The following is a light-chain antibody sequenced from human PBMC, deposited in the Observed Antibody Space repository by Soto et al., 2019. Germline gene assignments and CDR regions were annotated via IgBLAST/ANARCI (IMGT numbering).Light chain of an antibody. V-gene: IGLV2-23*02. CDR2: EVS. CDR3: CSYACRPTPHV. J-gene: IGLJ1*01. Sequence: QSALTQPASVSGSPGQSITISCTGTSSDVGSYNLVSWYQHHPGKAPKLMIYEVSERPSGVSNRFSGSKSGNTASLTISGLQAEDEADYSCCSYACRPTPHVSGPGTKVTVL. CDR1: SSDVGSYNL.